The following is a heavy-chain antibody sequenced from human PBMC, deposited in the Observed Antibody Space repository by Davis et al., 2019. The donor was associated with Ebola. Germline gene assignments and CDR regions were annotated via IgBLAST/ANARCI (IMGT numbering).Heavy chain of an antibody. D-gene: IGHD2/OR15-2a*01. CDR2: IIPFFGTT. J-gene: IGHJ6*03. V-gene: IGHV1-69*13. Sequence: SVKVSCKASGGTLSRYAISWVRQAPGQGLEWMGGIIPFFGTTNYAQKFQGRVTITADESMSTVYMELNSLRVEDTAVYYCAKAVNIGGHPHWNYYMDVWGKGTTVTVSS. CDR1: GGTLSRYA. CDR3: AKAVNIGGHPHWNYYMDV.